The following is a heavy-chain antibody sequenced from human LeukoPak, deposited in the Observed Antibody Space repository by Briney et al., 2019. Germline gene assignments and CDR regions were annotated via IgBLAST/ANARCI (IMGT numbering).Heavy chain of an antibody. CDR3: ARDLQTYYDFWTGYFDY. CDR2: ISYDGSDK. Sequence: PGASLRLSCAASGFTFNTYTIHWVSQAPRKGLEWVAVISYDGSDKYYADSVKGRFTISRDNSKNTLYLQMNSLRAEDTAVYFCARDLQTYYDFWTGYFDYWGQGTLVTVS. J-gene: IGHJ4*02. CDR1: GFTFNTYT. V-gene: IGHV3-30*04. D-gene: IGHD3-3*01.